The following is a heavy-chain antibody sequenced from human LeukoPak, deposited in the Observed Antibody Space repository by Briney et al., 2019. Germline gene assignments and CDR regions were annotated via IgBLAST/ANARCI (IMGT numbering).Heavy chain of an antibody. D-gene: IGHD6-6*01. V-gene: IGHV4-34*01. CDR1: GGSISSYY. Sequence: SETLSLTCTVSGGSISSYYWSWIRQPPGKGLEWIGEINHSGSTNYNPSLKSRVTISVDTSKNQFSLKLSSVTAADTAVYYCARESIAARPWYFDYWGQGTLVTVSS. J-gene: IGHJ4*02. CDR2: INHSGST. CDR3: ARESIAARPWYFDY.